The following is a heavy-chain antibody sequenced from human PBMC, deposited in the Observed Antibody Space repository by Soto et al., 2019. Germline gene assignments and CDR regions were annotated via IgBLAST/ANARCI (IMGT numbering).Heavy chain of an antibody. Sequence: QVQLQESGPGLVKPSQTLSLTCTVSGGSISSGGYYWSWIRQHPGKGLEWIGYIYYSGSTYYNPSLKSRVTISVDTSKNQFSLKLSSVTAADTAVYYCARGYCSSTSCYLSYYYYGMDVWGQGTTVTVSS. CDR2: IYYSGST. V-gene: IGHV4-31*03. CDR3: ARGYCSSTSCYLSYYYYGMDV. CDR1: GGSISSGGYY. D-gene: IGHD2-2*01. J-gene: IGHJ6*02.